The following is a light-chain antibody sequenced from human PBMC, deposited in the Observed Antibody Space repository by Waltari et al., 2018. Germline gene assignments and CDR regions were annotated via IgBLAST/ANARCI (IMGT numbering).Light chain of an antibody. CDR3: QQYNNWPPLT. J-gene: IGKJ4*01. CDR1: QSISSK. CDR2: GAS. V-gene: IGKV3-15*01. Sequence: IIMKQSPATLSVSSGGTANLPCRASQSISSKLPWYQQKPGRPATHLMYGASTMTSGVPGSFSGSGSCTEFTLTIISLQSEDFSVYYYQQYNNWPPLTFGEGTKVEI.